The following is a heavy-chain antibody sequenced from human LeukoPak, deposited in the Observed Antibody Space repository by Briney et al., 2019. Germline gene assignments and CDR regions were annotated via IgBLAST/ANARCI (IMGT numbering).Heavy chain of an antibody. Sequence: SETLSLTCTVSGGSISNYYWSWIRQPPGKGLEWIGYIYHSGSTYYNPSLKSRVTISVDRSKNQFSLKLSSVTAADTAVYYCARGSNTAVRYWGQGTLVTVSS. CDR2: IYHSGST. CDR3: ARGSNTAVRY. J-gene: IGHJ4*02. D-gene: IGHD5-18*01. CDR1: GGSISNYY. V-gene: IGHV4-59*12.